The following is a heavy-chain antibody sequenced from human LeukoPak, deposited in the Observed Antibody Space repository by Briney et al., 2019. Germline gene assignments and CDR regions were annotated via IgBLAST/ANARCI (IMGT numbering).Heavy chain of an antibody. Sequence: GGSLRLCCAASGFTFSSYAMSWVRQAPGKGLEWVSAISGSGGSTYYADSVKGRFTISRDNSKNTLYLHMNSLRAEDTAVYYCAKERTYYYDSTDYWGQGTLVTVSS. V-gene: IGHV3-23*01. CDR1: GFTFSSYA. D-gene: IGHD3-22*01. CDR2: ISGSGGST. CDR3: AKERTYYYDSTDY. J-gene: IGHJ4*02.